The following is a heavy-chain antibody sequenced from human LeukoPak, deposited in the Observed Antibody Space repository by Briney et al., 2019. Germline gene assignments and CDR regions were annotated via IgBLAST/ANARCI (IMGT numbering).Heavy chain of an antibody. CDR3: ARPSGRNGWSPFDL. V-gene: IGHV4-59*01. D-gene: IGHD6-19*01. CDR1: GGSISSYY. Sequence: PSETLSLTCTVSGGSISSYYWSWIRQPPGKGREWIAYISYSGSTDYNPSLKSRVTISIDTSKNQFSLKLNSVTAADTAVYYCARPSGRNGWSPFDLWGQGTLVTVSS. J-gene: IGHJ5*02. CDR2: ISYSGST.